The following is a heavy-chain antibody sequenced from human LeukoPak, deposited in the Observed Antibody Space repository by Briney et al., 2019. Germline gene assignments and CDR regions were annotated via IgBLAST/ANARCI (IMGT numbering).Heavy chain of an antibody. CDR2: ISSSGSTI. CDR1: GFTFSSYE. CDR3: AELGITMIGGV. Sequence: GGSLRLSCAASGFTFSSYEMNWVRQAPGKGLEWVSYISSSGSTIYYADSVKGRFTISRDNAKNSLYLQMNSLRAEDTAVYCCAELGITMIGGVWGKGATVTISS. D-gene: IGHD3-10*02. J-gene: IGHJ6*04. V-gene: IGHV3-48*03.